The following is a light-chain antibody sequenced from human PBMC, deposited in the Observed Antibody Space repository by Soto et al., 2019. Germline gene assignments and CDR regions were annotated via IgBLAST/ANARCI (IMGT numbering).Light chain of an antibody. CDR2: DIS. CDR3: QQYDTWPLT. J-gene: IGKJ4*01. Sequence: ETLMTQFPATRSVSPGERATLSCRASQYVSTNLAWYQQQPGQPPRLLIYDISNRATGIPARFSGSGSETEFALTITSLQSEDFAVYYCQQYDTWPLTFGGGPKVDIK. CDR1: QYVSTN. V-gene: IGKV3D-15*01.